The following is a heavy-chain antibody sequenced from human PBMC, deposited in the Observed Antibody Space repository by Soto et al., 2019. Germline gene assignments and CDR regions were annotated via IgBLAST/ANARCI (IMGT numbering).Heavy chain of an antibody. J-gene: IGHJ1*01. CDR3: ARLGSIAARPEYFQH. D-gene: IGHD6-6*01. CDR2: IYPGDSDT. Sequence: GESLKISCKGSGYSFTSYWNGWGRQMPGKGLEGMGIIYPGDSDTRYSPSFQGQVTISADKSISTAYLQWSSLKASDTAMYYCARLGSIAARPEYFQHWGQGTLVTVSS. CDR1: GYSFTSYW. V-gene: IGHV5-51*01.